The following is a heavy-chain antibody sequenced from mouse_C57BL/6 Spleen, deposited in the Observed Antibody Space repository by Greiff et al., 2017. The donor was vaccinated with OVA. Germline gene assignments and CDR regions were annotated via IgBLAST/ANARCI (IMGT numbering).Heavy chain of an antibody. V-gene: IGHV5-9-1*02. D-gene: IGHD1-1*01. CDR2: ISSGGDYI. J-gene: IGHJ4*01. CDR3: TRDDPYYYGSSYDAMDY. CDR1: GFTFSSYA. Sequence: EVMLVESGEGLVKPGGSLKLSCAASGFTFSSYAMSWVRQTPEKRLEWVAYISSGGDYIYYADTVKGRFTISRDNARNTLYLQMSSLKSEDTAMYYCTRDDPYYYGSSYDAMDYWGQGTSVTVSS.